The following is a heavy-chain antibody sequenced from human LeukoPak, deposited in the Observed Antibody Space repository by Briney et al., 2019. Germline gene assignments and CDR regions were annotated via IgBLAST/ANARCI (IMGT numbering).Heavy chain of an antibody. CDR3: ARAGGSFHYYFDF. D-gene: IGHD1-26*01. Sequence: PSETLSLTCTVSGGSVSSYYWSWIRQPAGKGLEWIGRIYTSGSTYYNPSLKSRVTMSIDTSKNQFSLKLRSVTAADTAVYFCARAGGSFHYYFDFWGQGTLVTVSS. J-gene: IGHJ4*02. CDR2: IYTSGST. V-gene: IGHV4-4*07. CDR1: GGSVSSYY.